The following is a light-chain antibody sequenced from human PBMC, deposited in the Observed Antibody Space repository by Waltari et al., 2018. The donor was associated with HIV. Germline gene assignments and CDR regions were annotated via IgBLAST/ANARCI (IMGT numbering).Light chain of an antibody. V-gene: IGKV3D-20*01. CDR2: DAS. Sequence: TQSPSSLSASVGDRVTITCRASQGIRNGLAWYQQKPGLAPRLLIYDASTRATGIPDRFSGSGSGTDFTLTISRLEPEDFAVYYCHQFGSSTSYTFGQGTKLEIK. J-gene: IGKJ2*01. CDR3: HQFGSSTSYT. CDR1: QGIRNG.